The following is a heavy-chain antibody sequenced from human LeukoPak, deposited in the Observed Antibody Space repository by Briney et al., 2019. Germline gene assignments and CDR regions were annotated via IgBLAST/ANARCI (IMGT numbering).Heavy chain of an antibody. CDR3: AKAKGGSGSYTRYFDY. J-gene: IGHJ4*02. CDR2: ISWNSGRI. D-gene: IGHD3-10*01. V-gene: IGHV3-9*01. Sequence: QPGRSLRLSCAASGFTFDDYAMHWVRQAPGKGLEWVSGISWNSGRIGYADSVKGRFTISRDNAKNSLYLQMNSLRAEDTALYYCAKAKGGSGSYTRYFDYWGQGTLVTVSS. CDR1: GFTFDDYA.